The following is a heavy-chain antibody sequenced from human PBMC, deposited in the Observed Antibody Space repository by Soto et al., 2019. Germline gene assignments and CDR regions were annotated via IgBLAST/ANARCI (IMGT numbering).Heavy chain of an antibody. CDR2: IVVGSGNT. CDR1: GFTFTSSA. CDR3: AAGKGRDCSSTSCYYFDY. V-gene: IGHV1-58*02. J-gene: IGHJ4*02. Sequence: ASVKVSCKASGFTFTSSAMQWVRQARGQRLEWIGWIVVGSGNTNYAQKFQERVTITRDMSTSTAYMELSSLRSEDTAVYYCAAGKGRDCSSTSCYYFDYWGQGTLVTVSS. D-gene: IGHD2-2*01.